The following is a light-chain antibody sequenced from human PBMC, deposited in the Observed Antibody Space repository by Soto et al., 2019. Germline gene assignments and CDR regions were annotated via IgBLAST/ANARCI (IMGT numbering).Light chain of an antibody. J-gene: IGKJ4*01. CDR2: GAS. V-gene: IGKV3-15*01. CDR3: QHYNNWPLT. CDR1: QSVSRN. Sequence: EIVMTQSPATLSVSPGERATLYCRASQSVSRNLAWYQQKPGQAPRPLIYGASTMATGITARFSGSGSGTEFTLTISSLQSEDFAVYYCQHYNNWPLTFGGGTKVEIK.